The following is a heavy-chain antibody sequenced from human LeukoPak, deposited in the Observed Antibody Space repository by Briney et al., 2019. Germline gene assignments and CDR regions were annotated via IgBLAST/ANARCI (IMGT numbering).Heavy chain of an antibody. J-gene: IGHJ3*02. CDR1: GFTFSSYG. Sequence: GGSLRLSCAASGFTFSSYGMSWVRQAPGKGLEWVANIKQDGSEKYYVDSVKGRFTISRDNAKNSLYLQMNSLRAEDTAVYYCARVAAAAFYDAFDIWGQGTMVTVSS. D-gene: IGHD6-13*01. V-gene: IGHV3-7*01. CDR2: IKQDGSEK. CDR3: ARVAAAAFYDAFDI.